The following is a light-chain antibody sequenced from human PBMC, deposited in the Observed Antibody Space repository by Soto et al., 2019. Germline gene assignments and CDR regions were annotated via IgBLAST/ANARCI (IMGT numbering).Light chain of an antibody. J-gene: IGLJ1*01. V-gene: IGLV2-14*01. CDR3: SSYRSSSTLEV. CDR2: EVS. CDR1: SSDVGGYNY. Sequence: QSALTQPASVSGSPGQSITVSCTGTSSDVGGYNYVSWYQHHPGKAPKLMIYEVSNRPSGVSNRFSGSKSGNTASLTISGLQAEDEADYYCSSYRSSSTLEVFGTCTKVTVL.